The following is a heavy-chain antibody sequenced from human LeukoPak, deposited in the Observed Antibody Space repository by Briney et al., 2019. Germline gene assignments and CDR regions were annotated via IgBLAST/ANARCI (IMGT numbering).Heavy chain of an antibody. CDR2: ISSSGSNM. Sequence: GGSLRLSCAASGFTFSDYYMTWIRQAPGKGLEWVSYISSSGSNMYYADSVKGRFTISRDNAKNSLYLQMNSLRAEDTAVYYCASAASWRFDYWGQGTLVTVSS. CDR3: ASAASWRFDY. D-gene: IGHD2-2*01. CDR1: GFTFSDYY. V-gene: IGHV3-11*01. J-gene: IGHJ4*02.